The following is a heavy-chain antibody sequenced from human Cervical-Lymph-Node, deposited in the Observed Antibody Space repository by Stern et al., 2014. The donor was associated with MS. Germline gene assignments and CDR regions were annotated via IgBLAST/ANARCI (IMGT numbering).Heavy chain of an antibody. J-gene: IGHJ4*02. CDR3: AKGGSRWDHFDSGGTFDY. CDR1: GFTFDDYA. Sequence: EVQLVESGGGLVQPGRSLRLSCAASGFTFDDYAMHWVRQAPGKGLEWVSGISWNSGRLAYADSVKGRITISRDNAKNSLYLQMNSLRPEDTAFYYCAKGGSRWDHFDSGGTFDYWGQGTLVTVSS. D-gene: IGHD3-22*01. V-gene: IGHV3-9*01. CDR2: ISWNSGRL.